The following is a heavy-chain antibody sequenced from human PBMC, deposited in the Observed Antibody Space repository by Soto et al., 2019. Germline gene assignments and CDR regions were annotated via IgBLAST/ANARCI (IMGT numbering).Heavy chain of an antibody. CDR2: IYPGDSET. J-gene: IGHJ5*02. CDR3: ARGYCTTTICDPWFDP. D-gene: IGHD2-2*01. Sequence: GESLKISCQASGYAFTSYWIAWVRQMPGKGLEWMGIIYPGDSETRYSPSFQGQVTISADKSITTAYLQWSSLEASDTAMYFCARGYCTTTICDPWFDPWGQGTLVTVSS. CDR1: GYAFTSYW. V-gene: IGHV5-51*01.